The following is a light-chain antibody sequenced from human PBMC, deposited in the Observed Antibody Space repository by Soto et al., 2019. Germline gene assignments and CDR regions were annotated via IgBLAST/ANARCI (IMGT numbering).Light chain of an antibody. Sequence: EIVLTQSPATLSLSPGERATLSCRASHSVYSSLAWYQQKPGQAPRLLIYDASNRATGIPARFSGSGSGTDFTRTISSLEPEDFAVYYCQQRSSWPPSFGGGTKVEIK. CDR3: QQRSSWPPS. CDR1: HSVYSS. V-gene: IGKV3-11*01. J-gene: IGKJ4*01. CDR2: DAS.